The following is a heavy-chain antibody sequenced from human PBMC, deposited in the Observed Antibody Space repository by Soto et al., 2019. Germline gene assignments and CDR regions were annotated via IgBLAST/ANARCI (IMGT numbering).Heavy chain of an antibody. J-gene: IGHJ4*02. CDR3: AKDRYSSCWYIDY. CDR2: INPNSGGT. V-gene: IGHV1-2*02. CDR1: GYTFTGYY. D-gene: IGHD6-19*01. Sequence: ASVKVSCKASGYTFTGYYMHWLRQSPGQGLEWMGWINPNSGGTNYAQKFQGRVTMTRDTSISTAYMELSRLRAEDTAVYYCAKDRYSSCWYIDYWGQGTLVTVSS.